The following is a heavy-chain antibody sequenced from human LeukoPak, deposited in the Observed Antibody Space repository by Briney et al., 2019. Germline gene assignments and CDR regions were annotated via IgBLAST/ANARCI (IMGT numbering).Heavy chain of an antibody. CDR3: AKSQDGGRLFHFDY. Sequence: PGGSLRLSCAASGFTFSSYAMSWVRQAPGKGLEWVAIISYDGRNKYYADSVKGRFTISRDNSKNTLYLQMNSLRAEGTAVYFCAKSQDGGRLFHFDYWGQGTLVTVSS. CDR1: GFTFSSYA. CDR2: ISYDGRNK. J-gene: IGHJ4*02. V-gene: IGHV3-30*18. D-gene: IGHD1-26*01.